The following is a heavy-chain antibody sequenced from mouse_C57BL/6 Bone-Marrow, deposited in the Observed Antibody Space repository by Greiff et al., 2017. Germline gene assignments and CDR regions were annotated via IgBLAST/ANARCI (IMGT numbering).Heavy chain of an antibody. D-gene: IGHD1-1*01. J-gene: IGHJ4*01. V-gene: IGHV1-9*01. Sequence: VQLHQSGAELMKPGASVKLSCKATGYTFTGYWIEWVKQRPGHGLEWIGEILPGSGSTTSNEKFKGKATFTADTSSNTAYMQLGSLTTEDSAIYYCARDGTTVVALYYYAMDYWGQGTSVTVSS. CDR2: ILPGSGST. CDR1: GYTFTGYW. CDR3: ARDGTTVVALYYYAMDY.